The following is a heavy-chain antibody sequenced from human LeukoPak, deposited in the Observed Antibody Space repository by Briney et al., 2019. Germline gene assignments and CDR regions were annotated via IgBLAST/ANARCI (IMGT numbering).Heavy chain of an antibody. J-gene: IGHJ4*02. V-gene: IGHV3-30*02. D-gene: IGHD5-18*01. CDR1: GFTFSSYA. Sequence: GGSLRLSCAASGFTFSSYAMSWVRQAPGKGLEWVAFIRYDGSNKYYADSVKGRFTISRDNSKNTLYLQMNSLRAEDTAVYYCFSGGYSYLSIRPFDYWGQGTLVTVSS. CDR2: IRYDGSNK. CDR3: FSGGYSYLSIRPFDY.